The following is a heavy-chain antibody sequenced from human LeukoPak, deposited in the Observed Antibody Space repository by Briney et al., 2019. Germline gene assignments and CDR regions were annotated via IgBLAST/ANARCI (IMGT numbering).Heavy chain of an antibody. CDR2: ISGNGGST. CDR1: GFTLSRYA. D-gene: IGHD3-10*01. Sequence: GRSLRLSCAASGFTLSRYAMSWVRLSLRKGLLCVLSISGNGGSTYYPDSMKGRFTISRDNSKSTLFLQLNTLTAEDTAIYYCAKDRSYGSGTLYPLFDFRGLGTLVTVSS. V-gene: IGHV3-23*01. CDR3: AKDRSYGSGTLYPLFDF. J-gene: IGHJ4*02.